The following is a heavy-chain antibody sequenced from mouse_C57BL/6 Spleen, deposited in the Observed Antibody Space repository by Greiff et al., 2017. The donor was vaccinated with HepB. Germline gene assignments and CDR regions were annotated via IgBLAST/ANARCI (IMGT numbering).Heavy chain of an antibody. CDR3: ARELTGTRKRPFDY. D-gene: IGHD4-1*01. Sequence: VQLQQSGPELVKPGASVKISCKASGYTFTDYYMNWVKQSHGKSLEWIGDINPNNGGTSYNQKFKGKATLTVDKSSSTAYMELRSLTSEDSAVYYYARELTGTRKRPFDYWGQGTTLTVSS. CDR1: GYTFTDYY. CDR2: INPNNGGT. V-gene: IGHV1-26*01. J-gene: IGHJ2*01.